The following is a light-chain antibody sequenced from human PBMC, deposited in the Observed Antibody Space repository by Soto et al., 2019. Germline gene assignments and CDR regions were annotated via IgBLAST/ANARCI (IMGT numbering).Light chain of an antibody. CDR1: SSDVGGYNY. J-gene: IGLJ3*02. Sequence: QSVLTQPRSVSGSPGQSVTISCTGTSSDVGGYNYVSWYQQHPGKAPKLMIYDVSKRPSGVPDRFSGSKSGNTASLTISGLQAEDEADYYCCSYAGSYTWVFGGGTQLTVI. CDR2: DVS. V-gene: IGLV2-11*01. CDR3: CSYAGSYTWV.